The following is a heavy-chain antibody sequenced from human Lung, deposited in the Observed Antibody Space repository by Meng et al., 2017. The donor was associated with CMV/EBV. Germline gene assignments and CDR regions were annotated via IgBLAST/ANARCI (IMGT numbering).Heavy chain of an antibody. V-gene: IGHV1-18*01. Sequence: SVKVSCXASGGTFSSYAISWVRQAPGQGLEWMGWIRPYNGNTDYAQKFQGRITMTTDTSTRTIYMELRGLRSDDTAVYYCARWYGSGSYYSDYWGQGTLVTVSS. CDR1: GGTFSSYA. CDR2: IRPYNGNT. CDR3: ARWYGSGSYYSDY. J-gene: IGHJ4*02. D-gene: IGHD3-10*01.